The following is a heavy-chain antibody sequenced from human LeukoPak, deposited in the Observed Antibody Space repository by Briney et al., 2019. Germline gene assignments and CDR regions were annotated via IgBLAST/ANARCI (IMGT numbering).Heavy chain of an antibody. Sequence: SETLSLTXAVYGGSFSGYYWSWIRQPPGKGLEWIGEINHSGSTNYNPSLKSRVTISVDTSKNQFSLKLSSVTAADTAVYYCARGIGHYDYVWGSYRQYYFDYWGQGTLVTVSS. V-gene: IGHV4-34*01. J-gene: IGHJ4*02. D-gene: IGHD3-16*02. CDR3: ARGIGHYDYVWGSYRQYYFDY. CDR1: GGSFSGYY. CDR2: INHSGST.